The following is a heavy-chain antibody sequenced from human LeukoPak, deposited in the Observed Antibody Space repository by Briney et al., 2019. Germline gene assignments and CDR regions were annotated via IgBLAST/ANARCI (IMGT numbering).Heavy chain of an antibody. CDR3: AKDLAYCSSTSCYTHNWFDP. Sequence: GGSLRLSCAASGFTFSSYGMHWVRQAPGKGLEWVAFIRYDGSNKYYADSVKGRFTISRDNSKNTLYLQMNSLRAEDTAVYYCAKDLAYCSSTSCYTHNWFDPWGQGTLVTVSS. D-gene: IGHD2-2*02. CDR2: IRYDGSNK. J-gene: IGHJ5*02. CDR1: GFTFSSYG. V-gene: IGHV3-30*02.